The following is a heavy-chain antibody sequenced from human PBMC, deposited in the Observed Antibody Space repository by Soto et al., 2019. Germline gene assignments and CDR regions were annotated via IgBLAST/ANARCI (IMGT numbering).Heavy chain of an antibody. J-gene: IGHJ4*02. Sequence: QVQLVQSGAEVKKPGASVKVSCKASGYTFIGYYIHWVRQAPGQGLEWMGWINPNSGGAKYSQKFQDWVTMNSDTSISTVYMELSRLKSDDTAVYYCARSGGGYDLGDYWGQGTLVTVSS. CDR3: ARSGGGYDLGDY. D-gene: IGHD5-12*01. CDR2: INPNSGGA. CDR1: GYTFIGYY. V-gene: IGHV1-2*04.